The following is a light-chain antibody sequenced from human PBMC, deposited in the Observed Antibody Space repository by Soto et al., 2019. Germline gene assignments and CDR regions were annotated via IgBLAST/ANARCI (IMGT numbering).Light chain of an antibody. J-gene: IGKJ5*01. V-gene: IGKV3-11*01. CDR3: QKRSSCPMLT. CDR1: QSIRSY. CDR2: DAS. Sequence: EIVLTQSPATLSLSPGDSATLSCRASQSIRSYLDWYQQKPAQAPRLLIYDASNMATGIPARFSGSGSGTDFTITISSLEPEDFAVYYCQKRSSCPMLTYGHGTLLEIK.